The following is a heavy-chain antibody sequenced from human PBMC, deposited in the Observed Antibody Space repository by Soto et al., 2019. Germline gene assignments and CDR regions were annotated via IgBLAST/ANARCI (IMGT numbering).Heavy chain of an antibody. CDR3: ARSRTTVTPSGFQH. CDR2: IYYSGST. CDR1: AYSISSSNW. Sequence: PSETLSLTCAVSAYSISSSNWWGWIRQPPGKGLEWIGYIYYSGSTNYNPSLKSRVTISVDTSKNQFSLKLSSVTAADTAVYYCARSRTTVTPSGFQHWGQGTLVTVSS. V-gene: IGHV4-28*01. D-gene: IGHD4-17*01. J-gene: IGHJ1*01.